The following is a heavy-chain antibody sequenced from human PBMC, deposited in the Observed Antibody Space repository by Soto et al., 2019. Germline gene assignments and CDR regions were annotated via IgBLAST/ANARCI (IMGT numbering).Heavy chain of an antibody. J-gene: IGHJ3*02. CDR1: GYNFTSYG. Sequence: QVQLVQSGADVKKPGASVKVSCKASGYNFTSYGISWVRQAPGQGLEWMGWISPHNDRTKYARRFQDRVTMTTETPTSTVYMELGNLRSDDTAVHYCARDLYYSSGRYFDHDAFDIWGQGTVVTVSS. D-gene: IGHD6-19*01. CDR3: ARDLYYSSGRYFDHDAFDI. CDR2: ISPHNDRT. V-gene: IGHV1-18*01.